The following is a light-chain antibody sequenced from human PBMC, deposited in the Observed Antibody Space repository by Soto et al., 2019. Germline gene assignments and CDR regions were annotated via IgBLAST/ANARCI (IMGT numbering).Light chain of an antibody. V-gene: IGLV1-40*01. CDR1: SSNIGAGYD. J-gene: IGLJ2*01. Sequence: QSVLTQPPSVSGAPGQRVTISCTGSSSNIGAGYDVHWYQQLPGTAPKLLIYGNSNRPSGVPDRFSGSKSGTSASLAITGLHAEDEADYYCQSYDSGLSAVVFGGGTKLTVL. CDR2: GNS. CDR3: QSYDSGLSAVV.